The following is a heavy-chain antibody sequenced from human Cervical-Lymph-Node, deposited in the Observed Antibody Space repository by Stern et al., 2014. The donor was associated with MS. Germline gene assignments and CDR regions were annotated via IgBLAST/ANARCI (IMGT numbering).Heavy chain of an antibody. CDR1: GYSFKDYW. V-gene: IGHV5-51*01. D-gene: IGHD3-3*01. CDR3: TTTSTYYDFWSGNVPFDF. J-gene: IGHJ3*01. Sequence: EVQLVESGAEVKKPGESLRISCKSSGYSFKDYWIGWVRQVPGKGPEWLGMIYPGDSDTRYRSSFQGQVTISADRSTTTAYLQWSSLKASDTAMYYCTTTSTYYDFWSGNVPFDFWGQGTMVTVSS. CDR2: IYPGDSDT.